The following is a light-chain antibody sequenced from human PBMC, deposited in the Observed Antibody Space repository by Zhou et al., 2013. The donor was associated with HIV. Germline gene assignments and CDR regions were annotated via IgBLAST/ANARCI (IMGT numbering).Light chain of an antibody. CDR2: DAS. Sequence: EIVLTQSPASLSLSLGKRATLSCTASQSLSVYLAWYQHKPGLAPRLLIYDASKRATGIPARFSGSGSGTDFTLTISSLEPDDFAVYYCQQRSNWPTSFGQGTKLDI. CDR3: QQRSNWPTS. J-gene: IGKJ2*03. CDR1: QSLSVY. V-gene: IGKV3-11*01.